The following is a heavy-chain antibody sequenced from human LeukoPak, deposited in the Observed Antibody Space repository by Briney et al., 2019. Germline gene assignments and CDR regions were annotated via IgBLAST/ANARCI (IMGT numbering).Heavy chain of an antibody. CDR2: ISSSSSYI. D-gene: IGHD4-23*01. CDR3: ARDFYPYGGNSGFEY. CDR1: GFTFSSYS. Sequence: GGSLRLSCAASGFTFSSYSMNWVRQAPGKGLEWVSSISSSSSYIYYADSVKGRFTISRDNAKNSLYLQMNRVRAEDRAVYYCARDFYPYGGNSGFEYWGQGTLVTVSS. V-gene: IGHV3-21*01. J-gene: IGHJ4*02.